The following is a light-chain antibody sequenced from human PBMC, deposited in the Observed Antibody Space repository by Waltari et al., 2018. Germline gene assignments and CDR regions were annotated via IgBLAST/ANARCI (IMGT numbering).Light chain of an antibody. Sequence: VFTPPPCTLSLCPGASSTLSCRASQSVSSSYLAWYQQKPGQAPRLLIYGASSRATGIPDRFSGSGSGTDFTLTISRLEPEDFAVYYCQQYGSSLLYTFGQGTKLEIK. CDR1: QSVSSSY. CDR3: QQYGSSLLYT. V-gene: IGKV3-20*01. J-gene: IGKJ2*01. CDR2: GAS.